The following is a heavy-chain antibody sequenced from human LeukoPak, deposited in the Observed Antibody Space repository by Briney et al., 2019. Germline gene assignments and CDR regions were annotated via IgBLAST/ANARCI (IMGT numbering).Heavy chain of an antibody. D-gene: IGHD6-13*01. Sequence: ASVRVSCEPSGYTSTGYYMHWVSHAPGQRLEKRGWINPNSGSTNYAQKLQGTVTMTRDTSISTAYMELSRLRSDDTAVYYCARDPSSSWYLPPLFDYWGQETPVTVSS. J-gene: IGHJ4*02. CDR2: INPNSGST. CDR3: ARDPSSSWYLPPLFDY. V-gene: IGHV1-2*02. CDR1: GYTSTGYY.